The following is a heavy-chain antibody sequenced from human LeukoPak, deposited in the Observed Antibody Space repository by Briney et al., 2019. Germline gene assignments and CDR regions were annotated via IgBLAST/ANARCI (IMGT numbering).Heavy chain of an antibody. V-gene: IGHV1-2*06. CDR2: INPNSGGT. J-gene: IGHJ4*02. Sequence: GASVKVSCKASGYTFTGYYMHWVRQAPGQGLEWTGRINPNSGGTNYAQKFQSRVTMTRDTSISTAYMELSRLRSDDTAVYYCARGPKVDTAMGTGYYWGQGTLVTVSS. CDR1: GYTFTGYY. D-gene: IGHD5-18*01. CDR3: ARGPKVDTAMGTGYY.